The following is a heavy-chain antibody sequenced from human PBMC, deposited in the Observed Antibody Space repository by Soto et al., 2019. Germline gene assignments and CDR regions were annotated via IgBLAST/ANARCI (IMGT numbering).Heavy chain of an antibody. CDR3: ASGGIAVAGTTQSFDH. Sequence: GASVKVSCKASGYTFTSYDISWVRQAPGQGLEWMGWISEYNGNTNYAQKFQGRVTMTTDTSTSTAYMELRSLRSDDTAVYYCASGGIAVAGTTQSFDHWGQGTLVTVSS. J-gene: IGHJ4*02. CDR2: ISEYNGNT. CDR1: GYTFTSYD. V-gene: IGHV1-18*01. D-gene: IGHD6-19*01.